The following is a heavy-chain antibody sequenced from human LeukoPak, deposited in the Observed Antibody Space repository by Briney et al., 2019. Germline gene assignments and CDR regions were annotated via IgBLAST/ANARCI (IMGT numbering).Heavy chain of an antibody. CDR1: GDSISSGDYY. CDR2: IYSSGST. Sequence: SETLSLTCTVSGDSISSGDYYWTWIRQPAGKGLEWIGRIYSSGSTNYNPSLKSRLTISLDTSENQFSLKLSSVTAADTAVYYCARGNWNYFDYWGQGTLVPVSS. V-gene: IGHV4-61*02. J-gene: IGHJ4*02. D-gene: IGHD1-20*01. CDR3: ARGNWNYFDY.